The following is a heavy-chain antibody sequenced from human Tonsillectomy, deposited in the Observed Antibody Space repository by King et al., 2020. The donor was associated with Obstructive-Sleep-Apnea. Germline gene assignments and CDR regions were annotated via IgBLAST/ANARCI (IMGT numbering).Heavy chain of an antibody. V-gene: IGHV1-46*01. D-gene: IGHD3-16*01. CDR1: GYTFTSYY. CDR2: INPSGGST. CDR3: ARENGDYGSYYFDY. Sequence: QLVQSGAEVKKPGASVKVSCKASGYTFTSYYMHWLRQAPGQGLDWMGIINPSGGSTSYAQKFQGRVTMTRDTSTSTVYMALSSLRSEDTAVYYCARENGDYGSYYFDYWGQGTLVTVSS. J-gene: IGHJ4*02.